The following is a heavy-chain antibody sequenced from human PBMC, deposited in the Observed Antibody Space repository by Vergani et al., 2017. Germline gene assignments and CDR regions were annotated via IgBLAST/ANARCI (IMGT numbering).Heavy chain of an antibody. CDR1: GFRFSDYG. V-gene: IGHV3-30*02. CDR2: IRYDGSNK. J-gene: IGHJ1*01. Sequence: HVQMVESGGGVVQPGRSLRLSCAVSGFRFSDYGMHWVRQAPGKGLEWVAFIRYDGSNKYYADSVKGRFTISRDNSKNTLYLQMNSLRAEDTAVYYCAKDWRGSWLTAEYFQHWGQGTLVTVSS. CDR3: AKDWRGSWLTAEYFQH. D-gene: IGHD6-13*01.